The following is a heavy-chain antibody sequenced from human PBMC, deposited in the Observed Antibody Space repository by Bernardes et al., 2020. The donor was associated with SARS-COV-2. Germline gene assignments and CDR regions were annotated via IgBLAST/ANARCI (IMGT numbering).Heavy chain of an antibody. D-gene: IGHD2-21*02. CDR2: ITSDMKTI. V-gene: IGHV3-48*01. Sequence: GGSLRLSCAASGFTFRTHSMNWVRQAPGKGLEWVSYITSDMKTIYYADSVRGRFIISRDNAMSRLYLQMNSLRVEDTAIYYCVRTVNGSAIWGQGTQVTVSS. CDR1: GFTFRTHS. CDR3: VRTVNGSAI. J-gene: IGHJ4*02.